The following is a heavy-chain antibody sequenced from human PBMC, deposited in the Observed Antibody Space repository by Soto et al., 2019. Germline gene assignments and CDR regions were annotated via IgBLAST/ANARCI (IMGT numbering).Heavy chain of an antibody. Sequence: GASVKVSCKASGYTFTSNGISWVRQAPGQGLEWMGWISAYNGNTNYAQKLQGRVTMTTDTSTSTAYMELRSLRSDDTAVYYCARDPGIVVVVAATRGWFDPWGQGTLVTAPQ. CDR1: GYTFTSNG. CDR3: ARDPGIVVVVAATRGWFDP. J-gene: IGHJ5*02. V-gene: IGHV1-18*01. D-gene: IGHD2-15*01. CDR2: ISAYNGNT.